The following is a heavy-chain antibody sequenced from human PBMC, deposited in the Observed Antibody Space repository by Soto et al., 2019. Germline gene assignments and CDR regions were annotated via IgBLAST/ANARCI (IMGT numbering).Heavy chain of an antibody. CDR3: GRTVRGVMRGLNWFDP. CDR1: GYTFTSYG. J-gene: IGHJ5*02. CDR2: ISAYNGNT. Sequence: ASVRFSFKAAGYTFTSYGIRWVRQAPGQGRELMGWISAYNGNTNYAQKLQGRVTMTTDTSTSTAYMELRSLRSDDTAVYYCGRTVRGVMRGLNWFDPWGQGTLVTVSS. V-gene: IGHV1-18*01. D-gene: IGHD3-10*01.